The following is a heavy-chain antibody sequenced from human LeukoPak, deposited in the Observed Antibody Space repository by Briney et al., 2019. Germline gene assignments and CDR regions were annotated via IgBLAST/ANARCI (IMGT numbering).Heavy chain of an antibody. V-gene: IGHV3-7*01. D-gene: IGHD3-10*01. CDR1: GFTFSSYW. J-gene: IGHJ4*02. CDR3: ASSKLLWFGELLSAFDY. CDR2: IKQDGSEK. Sequence: GGSLRLSCAASGFTFSSYWMSWVRQAPGKGLEWVANIKQDGSEKYYVDSVKGRFTISRDNAKNSLYLQMNSLRAEDTAVYYCASSKLLWFGELLSAFDYWGQGTLVTVSS.